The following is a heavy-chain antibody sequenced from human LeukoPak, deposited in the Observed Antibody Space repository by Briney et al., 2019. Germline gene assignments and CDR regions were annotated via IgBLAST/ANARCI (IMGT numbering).Heavy chain of an antibody. J-gene: IGHJ6*03. CDR1: GYTFTSYG. Sequence: ASVKVSCKASGYTFTSYGISWVRQAPGQGLEWMGWISAYNGNTNYVQKLQGRVTMTTDTSTSTAYMELRSLRSDDTAVYYCARTQRITIFGVVIASTMDVWGKGTTVTVFS. CDR3: ARTQRITIFGVVIASTMDV. V-gene: IGHV1-18*01. CDR2: ISAYNGNT. D-gene: IGHD3-3*01.